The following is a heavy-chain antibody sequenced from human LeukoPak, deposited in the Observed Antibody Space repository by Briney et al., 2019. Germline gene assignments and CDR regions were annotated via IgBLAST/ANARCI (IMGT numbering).Heavy chain of an antibody. CDR1: GASVSSASYY. CDR3: AREGTAGTNLNWFDP. D-gene: IGHD1-1*01. V-gene: IGHV4-61*01. Sequence: SETLSLSCTVSGASVSSASYYWSWIRQSPGKGLEWIGYISYSGSTSYNPSLRSRVTISTDTSKNQFSLNLSSVTAADTAVYYCAREGTAGTNLNWFDPWGQGTLVTVSS. CDR2: ISYSGST. J-gene: IGHJ5*02.